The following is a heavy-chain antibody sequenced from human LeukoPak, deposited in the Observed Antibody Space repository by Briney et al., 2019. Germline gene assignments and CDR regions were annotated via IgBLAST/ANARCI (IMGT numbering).Heavy chain of an antibody. CDR2: MNPNSGNT. CDR3: ASDGYYYGSGEL. Sequence: ASVKVSCKASGYTVTSYDINWVRQATGQGLEWMGWMNPNSGNTGYAQKVQGRVTMTRNTSISTAYMELSSLRSEDTAVYYCASDGYYYGSGELWGQGTLVTVSS. CDR1: GYTVTSYD. D-gene: IGHD3-10*01. V-gene: IGHV1-8*01. J-gene: IGHJ4*02.